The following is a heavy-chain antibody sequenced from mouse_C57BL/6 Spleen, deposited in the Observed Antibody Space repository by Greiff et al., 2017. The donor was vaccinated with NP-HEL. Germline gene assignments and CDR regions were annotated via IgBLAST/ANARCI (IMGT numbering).Heavy chain of an antibody. Sequence: VQLQQSGAELARPGASVKMSCKASGYTFTSYTMHWVKQRPGQGLEWIGYINPSSGYTKYNQKFKDKATLTADKSSSTAYMQLSSLTSEDSAVYYCARNYGGSYWYFDVWGTGTMVTASS. J-gene: IGHJ1*03. CDR3: ARNYGGSYWYFDV. V-gene: IGHV1-4*01. CDR2: INPSSGYT. CDR1: GYTFTSYT. D-gene: IGHD1-1*01.